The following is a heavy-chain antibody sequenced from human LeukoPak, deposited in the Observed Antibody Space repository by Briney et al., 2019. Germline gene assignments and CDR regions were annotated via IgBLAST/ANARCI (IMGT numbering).Heavy chain of an antibody. D-gene: IGHD2-2*01. CDR3: ATADIAVVPAAIWRYAFDI. V-gene: IGHV1-24*01. J-gene: IGHJ3*02. CDR1: GYNLTELS. CDR2: FDPEDGET. Sequence: ASVRVSCKVSGYNLTELSMHWVRQAPGKGLEWMGGFDPEDGETIYAQKFQGRVTMTEDTSTDTAYMELSSLRSEDTAVYYCATADIAVVPAAIWRYAFDIWGQGTMVTVSS.